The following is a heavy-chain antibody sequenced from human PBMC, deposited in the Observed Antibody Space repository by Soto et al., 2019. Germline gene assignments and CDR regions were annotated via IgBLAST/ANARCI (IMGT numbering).Heavy chain of an antibody. D-gene: IGHD3-22*01. V-gene: IGHV1-69*08. CDR3: AGDPDSHYNDSHASSYP. Sequence: QVQLVQSGAEVKKPGSSVKVSCKASGGTFSTYTITWVRQAPGQGLEWMGRIIPIIGIINYAQKFQGRVTISADKFTSTAYIELTRLRSDDTAVYYCAGDPDSHYNDSHASSYPWGQGTLVTVSS. J-gene: IGHJ5*02. CDR2: IIPIIGII. CDR1: GGTFSTYT.